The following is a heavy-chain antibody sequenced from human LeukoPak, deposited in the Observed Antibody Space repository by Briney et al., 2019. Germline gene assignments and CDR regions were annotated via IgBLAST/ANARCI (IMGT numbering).Heavy chain of an antibody. CDR1: GFSFSGHW. Sequence: GGSLRLSCTASGFSFSGHWMHWARQLPGKGLVWVSRSSPTGSTTSYADSVKGRFTVSRDNAKNTLYLQVNNLRAEDTAVYYCARGPNSNWSGLDFWGQGTLLTVSS. D-gene: IGHD6-6*01. J-gene: IGHJ4*02. CDR3: ARGPNSNWSGLDF. CDR2: SSPTGSTT. V-gene: IGHV3-74*01.